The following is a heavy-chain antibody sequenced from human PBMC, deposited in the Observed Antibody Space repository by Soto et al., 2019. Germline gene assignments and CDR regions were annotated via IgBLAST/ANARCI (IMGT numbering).Heavy chain of an antibody. D-gene: IGHD6-13*01. Sequence: SETLSLTCAVYGGSICWYYWSWIRQPPGKGLEWIGEINHSGSTNYNPSLKSRVTISVDTSKNQFSLKLSSVTAADTAVYYCARWYSSSWYKNYFDYWGQGTLVTVSS. CDR1: GGSICWYY. CDR3: ARWYSSSWYKNYFDY. V-gene: IGHV4-34*01. CDR2: INHSGST. J-gene: IGHJ4*02.